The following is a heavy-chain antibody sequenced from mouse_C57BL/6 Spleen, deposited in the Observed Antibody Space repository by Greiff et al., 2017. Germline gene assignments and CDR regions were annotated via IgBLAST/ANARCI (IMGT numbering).Heavy chain of an antibody. CDR3: ARPYGNYNYFDY. J-gene: IGHJ2*01. CDR1: GYTFTDYN. CDR2: INPNNGGT. D-gene: IGHD2-10*02. Sequence: VQLKQSGPELVKPGASVKIPCKASGYTFTDYNMDWVKQSHGKSLEWIGDINPNNGGTIYNQKFKGKATLTVDKSSSTAYMELRSLTSEDTAVYYCARPYGNYNYFDYWGQGTTLTVSS. V-gene: IGHV1-18*01.